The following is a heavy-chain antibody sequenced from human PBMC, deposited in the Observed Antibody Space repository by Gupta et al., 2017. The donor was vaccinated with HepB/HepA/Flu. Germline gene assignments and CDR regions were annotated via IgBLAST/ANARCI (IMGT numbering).Heavy chain of an antibody. J-gene: IGHJ4*02. D-gene: IGHD2-2*02. CDR2: ISGSGGST. CDR1: GFTFSRYA. Sequence: EVQLLESGGGLVQPGGSLRLSCAASGFTFSRYAMSWVRQAPGKGLEWVSAISGSGGSTYYADSVKGRFTISRDNSKNTLYLQMNSLRAEDTAVYYCAKAQDIVVVPAAILGDYWGQGTLVTVSS. CDR3: AKAQDIVVVPAAILGDY. V-gene: IGHV3-23*01.